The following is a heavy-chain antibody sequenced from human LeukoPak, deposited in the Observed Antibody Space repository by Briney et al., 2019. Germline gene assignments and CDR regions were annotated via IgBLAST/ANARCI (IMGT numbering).Heavy chain of an antibody. J-gene: IGHJ4*02. V-gene: IGHV3-30-3*01. D-gene: IGHD5-12*01. CDR3: ATLTVASLTDYYFDY. CDR1: GFTFSSYT. Sequence: PGTSLRLSGAASGFTFSSYTMHWVRQAPGKGLEWVAAISDDGNKKYFADSVKGRFTISRDNSKNTLYLQLNSLRGEDTAVYYCATLTVASLTDYYFDYWGQGTLVTVSS. CDR2: ISDDGNKK.